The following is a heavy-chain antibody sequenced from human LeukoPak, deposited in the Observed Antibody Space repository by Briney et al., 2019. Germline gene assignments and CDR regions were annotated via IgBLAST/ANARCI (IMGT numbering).Heavy chain of an antibody. Sequence: PSETLSLTCTVSGGSIRSSYWSWIRQPPGKGLEWIGSIYNSGSTNYNPSLKSRVTISVDTSKNQFSLKLSSVTAADTAVDYCAREGYSETFFNWFDPWGQGTLVTVSS. V-gene: IGHV4-59*01. CDR3: AREGYSETFFNWFDP. CDR1: GGSIRSSY. CDR2: IYNSGST. D-gene: IGHD1-26*01. J-gene: IGHJ5*02.